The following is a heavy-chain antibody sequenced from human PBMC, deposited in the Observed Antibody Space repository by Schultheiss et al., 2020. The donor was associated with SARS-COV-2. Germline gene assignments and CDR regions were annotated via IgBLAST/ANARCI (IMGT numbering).Heavy chain of an antibody. V-gene: IGHV4-61*01. Sequence: SETLSLTCTVSGGSVRSGSYYWSWIRQPPGKGLEWIGYIYYSGSTNYNPSLKSRVTISVDTSKNQFSLKLNSVTAADTAVYYCAREGGYSGFDYWGQGTLVTVSS. J-gene: IGHJ4*02. CDR2: IYYSGST. D-gene: IGHD5-12*01. CDR3: AREGGYSGFDY. CDR1: GGSVRSGSYY.